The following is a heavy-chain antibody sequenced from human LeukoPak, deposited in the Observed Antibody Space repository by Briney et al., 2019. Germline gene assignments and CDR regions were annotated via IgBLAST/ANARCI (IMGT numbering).Heavy chain of an antibody. D-gene: IGHD3-10*01. V-gene: IGHV4-4*07. Sequence: SETLSLTCSVSGDSISGFYWSWIRQPARKGLEWIGRVYTSGSTNYNPSLKSRVTMSVDTSKNQFSLKLSSVTAADTAVYYCARGTANGSGSSRSYYYYYYMDVWGKGTTVTVS. CDR3: ARGTANGSGSSRSYYYYYYMDV. CDR1: GDSISGFY. J-gene: IGHJ6*03. CDR2: VYTSGST.